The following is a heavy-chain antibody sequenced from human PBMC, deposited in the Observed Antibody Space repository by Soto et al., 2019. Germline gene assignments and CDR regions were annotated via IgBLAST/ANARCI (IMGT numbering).Heavy chain of an antibody. J-gene: IGHJ4*02. CDR2: INHSGST. V-gene: IGHV4-34*01. Sequence: QVQLQQWGAGLLKPSETLSLTCAVYGGSFSGYYWSWIRQPPGKGLEWIGEINHSGSTNYNPSLKIRGTISVDTSKNQFSRKLSSVTAADTAVYYCARGLIAARGWGLGYWGQGTLVTVSS. CDR1: GGSFSGYY. D-gene: IGHD6-6*01. CDR3: ARGLIAARGWGLGY.